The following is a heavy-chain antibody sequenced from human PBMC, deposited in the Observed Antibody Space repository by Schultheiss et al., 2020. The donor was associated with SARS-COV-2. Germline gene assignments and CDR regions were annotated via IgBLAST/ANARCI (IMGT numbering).Heavy chain of an antibody. Sequence: SETLSLTCTVSGGSISSYYWSWIRQPPGKGLEWIGYIYYSGSTNYNPSLKSRVTISVDTSKNQFSLKLSSVTAADTAVYYCARDVGGNTGGSFDYWGQGTLVTVSS. CDR3: ARDVGGNTGGSFDY. D-gene: IGHD4-23*01. V-gene: IGHV4-59*01. CDR1: GGSISSYY. J-gene: IGHJ4*02. CDR2: IYYSGST.